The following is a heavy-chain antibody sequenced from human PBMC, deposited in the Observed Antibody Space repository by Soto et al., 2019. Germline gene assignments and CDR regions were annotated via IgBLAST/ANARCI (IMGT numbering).Heavy chain of an antibody. D-gene: IGHD3-22*01. CDR2: IIPIFGTA. V-gene: IGHV1-69*13. CDR1: GGTFSSYA. Sequence: SVKVSCKASGGTFSSYAISWVRQAPGQGLEWMGGIIPIFGTANYAQKFQGRVTITADESTSTAYMELSSLRSEDTAVYYCVIWVGYYVSSGYYSDYYGMDVWGQGTTVTVSS. J-gene: IGHJ6*02. CDR3: VIWVGYYVSSGYYSDYYGMDV.